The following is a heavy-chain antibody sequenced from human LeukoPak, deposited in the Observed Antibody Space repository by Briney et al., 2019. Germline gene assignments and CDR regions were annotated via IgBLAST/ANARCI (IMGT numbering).Heavy chain of an antibody. V-gene: IGHV3-21*01. J-gene: IGHJ3*02. CDR3: AREGDCSSTSCYGAFDI. D-gene: IGHD2-2*01. CDR2: ISSSSSYI. CDR1: GFTFSSYT. Sequence: PGGSLRLSCAASGFTFSSYTMNWVRQAPGKGLEWVSSISSSSSYIYYADSVKGRFTISRDNAKNSLYLQMNSLRAEDTAVYYCAREGDCSSTSCYGAFDIWGQGTMVTVSS.